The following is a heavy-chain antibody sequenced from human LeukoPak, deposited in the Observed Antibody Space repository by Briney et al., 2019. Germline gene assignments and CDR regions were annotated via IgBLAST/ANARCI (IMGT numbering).Heavy chain of an antibody. CDR3: AIKRGQGLDY. J-gene: IGHJ4*02. Sequence: SETLSLTCTVSGASISSDYYSWSWIRQPPGKGLEWIGYIYYSGSTSYNPSLKSRLTISIDTSTNQFSLKLSSVTAADTAVYYCAIKRGQGLDYWGQGTLVTVSS. CDR1: GASISSDYYS. CDR2: IYYSGST. D-gene: IGHD3-16*01. V-gene: IGHV4-30-4*01.